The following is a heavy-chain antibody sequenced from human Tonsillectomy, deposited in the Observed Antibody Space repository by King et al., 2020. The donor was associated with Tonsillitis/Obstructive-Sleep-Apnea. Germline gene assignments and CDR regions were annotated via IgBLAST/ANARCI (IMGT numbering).Heavy chain of an antibody. Sequence: QLQESGPGLVKPSETLSLTCTVSGGSISSYYWSWIRQPPGKGLEWIGYIYYSGSTNYNPSLKSRVTISVDTSKNQFSLKLSSVTAADTAVYYCARGGIVGATWKQGWFDPWGQGTLVTVSS. CDR3: ARGGIVGATWKQGWFDP. D-gene: IGHD1-26*01. V-gene: IGHV4-59*01. CDR2: IYYSGST. J-gene: IGHJ5*02. CDR1: GGSISSYY.